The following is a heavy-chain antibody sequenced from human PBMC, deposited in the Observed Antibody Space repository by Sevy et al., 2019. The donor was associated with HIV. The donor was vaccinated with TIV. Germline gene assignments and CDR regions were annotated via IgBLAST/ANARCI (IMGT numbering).Heavy chain of an antibody. D-gene: IGHD3-22*01. CDR3: ATSRSGYFDSSGYYIY. J-gene: IGHJ4*02. Sequence: GESLKISCQGSGYSFTSHWIGWVRHMPGKGLEWMGIIYPEDSETRYSPSFQGQVTFSADKSISTAYLQWSSLKASDTAMYNCATSRSGYFDSSGYYIYWGQGTLVTVSS. V-gene: IGHV5-51*01. CDR2: IYPEDSET. CDR1: GYSFTSHW.